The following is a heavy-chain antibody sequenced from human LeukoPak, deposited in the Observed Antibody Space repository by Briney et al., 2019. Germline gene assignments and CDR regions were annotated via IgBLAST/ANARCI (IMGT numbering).Heavy chain of an antibody. V-gene: IGHV4-38-2*01. CDR1: GYSISSGYY. D-gene: IGHD6-19*01. CDR3: ARHRSSATFDY. Sequence: SETLSLTCAASGYSISSGYYWGWIRQPPGKGLEWIGSIYHSGSTYYNPSLKSRVTISVDTSKNQFSLKLSSVTAADTAVYYCARHRSSATFDYWGQGTLVTVSS. J-gene: IGHJ4*02. CDR2: IYHSGST.